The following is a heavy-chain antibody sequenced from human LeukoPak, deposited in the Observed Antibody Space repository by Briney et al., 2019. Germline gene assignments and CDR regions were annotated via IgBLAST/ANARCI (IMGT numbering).Heavy chain of an antibody. CDR3: ARLARITMVRGVESGYHYYMDV. V-gene: IGHV4-34*01. D-gene: IGHD3-10*01. Sequence: GSLRLSCAASGFTFSSYEMNWVRQPPGKGLEWIGEINHSGSTNYNPSLKSRVTISVDTSKNQFSLKLSSVTAADTAVYYCARLARITMVRGVESGYHYYMDVWGKGTTVTISS. CDR2: INHSGST. CDR1: GFTFSSYE. J-gene: IGHJ6*03.